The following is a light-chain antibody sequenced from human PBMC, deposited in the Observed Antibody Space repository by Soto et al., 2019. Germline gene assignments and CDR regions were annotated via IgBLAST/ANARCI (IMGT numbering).Light chain of an antibody. CDR2: KAS. CDR1: QTVLTW. Sequence: DIPVTQSPATLSASVGDTVSITCRASQTVLTWLAWYQQKPGKAPNLLIYKASRLRDGVPSRFSGSGSGTDFTLTIPSLQPDDFASYFCQHYFSYPYAFGQGTKLEI. CDR3: QHYFSYPYA. J-gene: IGKJ2*01. V-gene: IGKV1-5*03.